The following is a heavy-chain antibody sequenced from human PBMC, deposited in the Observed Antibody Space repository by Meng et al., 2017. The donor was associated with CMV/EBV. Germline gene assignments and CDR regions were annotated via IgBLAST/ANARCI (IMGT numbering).Heavy chain of an antibody. CDR1: GGTFSSYT. CDR2: INPNSGGT. D-gene: IGHD3-10*01. J-gene: IGHJ3*02. Sequence: ASVKVSCKASGGTFSSYTISWVRQAPGQGLEWMGWINPNSGGTNYAQKFQGRVTMTRDTSISTAYMELSRLRSDDTAVYYCARVITIDDAFDIWGQGTMVTVSS. CDR3: ARVITIDDAFDI. V-gene: IGHV1-2*02.